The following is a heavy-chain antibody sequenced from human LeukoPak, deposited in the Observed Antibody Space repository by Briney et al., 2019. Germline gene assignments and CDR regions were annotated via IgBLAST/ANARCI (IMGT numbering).Heavy chain of an antibody. D-gene: IGHD1-1*01. J-gene: IGHJ4*02. Sequence: PGGSLRLSCAASGFTFTSYVMTWVRQAPGLGLEWVSTISVGGGSTYYADSVKGRFTISRDNSKSTLHLQMNSLRVGDTAVYYCVKRGTTGTKYLEHWGQGTLVTVSS. CDR1: GFTFTSYV. CDR3: VKRGTTGTKYLEH. V-gene: IGHV3-23*01. CDR2: ISVGGGST.